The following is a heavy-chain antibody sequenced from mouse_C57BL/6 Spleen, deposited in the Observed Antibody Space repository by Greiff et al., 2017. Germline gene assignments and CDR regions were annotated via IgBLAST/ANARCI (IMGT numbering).Heavy chain of an antibody. Sequence: VQLQQSGTVLARPGASVKMSCKTSGYTFTSYWMHWVKQRPGQGLEWIGAIYPGNSDTSYNQTFKGKAKLTAVTSASTAYMELSSLTNEDSAVYYCTSERLGAWFAYWGQGTLVTVSA. CDR2: IYPGNSDT. V-gene: IGHV1-5*01. J-gene: IGHJ3*01. CDR1: GYTFTSYW. CDR3: TSERLGAWFAY. D-gene: IGHD4-1*01.